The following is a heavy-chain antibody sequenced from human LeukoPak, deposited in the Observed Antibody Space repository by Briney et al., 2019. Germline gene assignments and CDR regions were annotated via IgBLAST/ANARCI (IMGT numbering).Heavy chain of an antibody. D-gene: IGHD4-17*01. Sequence: SGGSLRLSCAASGFTFSSYSMNWVRLAPGKGLEWVSSISSSSSYIYYADSVKGRFTISRDNAKNSLYLQMNSLRAEDTAVYYCARDLDYDFDYWGQGTLVTVSS. CDR3: ARDLDYDFDY. CDR1: GFTFSSYS. J-gene: IGHJ4*02. V-gene: IGHV3-21*01. CDR2: ISSSSSYI.